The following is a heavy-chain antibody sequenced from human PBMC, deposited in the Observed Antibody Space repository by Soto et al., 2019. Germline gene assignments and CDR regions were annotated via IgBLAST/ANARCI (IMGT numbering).Heavy chain of an antibody. J-gene: IGHJ4*02. V-gene: IGHV5-51*01. CDR3: ARRFRASSVFDY. D-gene: IGHD3-10*01. CDR2: IYPGDSDT. CDR1: GYSCTSYW. Sequence: LGESLKISCKGFGYSCTSYWIGWVRQMPGKGLEWMGIIYPGDSDTRYSPSFQGQVTISADKSISTAYLQWSSLKASDTAMYYCARRFRASSVFDYWGQGTLVTVSS.